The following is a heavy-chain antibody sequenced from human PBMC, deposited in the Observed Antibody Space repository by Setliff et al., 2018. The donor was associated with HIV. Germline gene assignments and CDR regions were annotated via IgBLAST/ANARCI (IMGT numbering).Heavy chain of an antibody. CDR3: ARDRSTWNYGKNYMDV. D-gene: IGHD1-7*01. V-gene: IGHV4-61*09. Sequence: KTSETLSLTCSVSGDSISSGSYYWSWIRLPAGKGLEWIGQIHTTGSTNYNPSLKSRVTISMDTSKNQFSLNLNSVTATDTAVYYCARDRSTWNYGKNYMDVWGKGTTVTVSS. CDR1: GDSISSGSYY. J-gene: IGHJ6*03. CDR2: IHTTGST.